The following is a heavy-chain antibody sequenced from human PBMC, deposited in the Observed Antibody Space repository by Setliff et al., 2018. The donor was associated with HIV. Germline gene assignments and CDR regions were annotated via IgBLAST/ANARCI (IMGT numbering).Heavy chain of an antibody. CDR1: GFTFSTYA. D-gene: IGHD2-2*01. CDR3: AKYATPGPSRIFDY. V-gene: IGHV3-23*01. Sequence: GGSLRLSCAASGFTFSTYAMTWVRQAPGRGLQWVSTIGSGGDTHYPDSVKGRFTISRDNSKNMLSLQLNSLRADDTAVYYCAKYATPGPSRIFDYWGPGALVTDSS. CDR2: IGSGGDT. J-gene: IGHJ4*02.